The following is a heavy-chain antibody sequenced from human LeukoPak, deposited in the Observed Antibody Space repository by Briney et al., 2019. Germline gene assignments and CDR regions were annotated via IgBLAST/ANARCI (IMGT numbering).Heavy chain of an antibody. Sequence: SETLSLTCAVYGGSFSGYYWSWIRQPPGKGLEWIGEINHRGSTNYNPSLKSRVTISVDTSKNQFSLKLSSVTAADTAVYYCASSYDSSGYYYSEAPNFQHWGQGTLVTVSS. V-gene: IGHV4-34*01. CDR1: GGSFSGYY. CDR3: ASSYDSSGYYYSEAPNFQH. CDR2: INHRGST. J-gene: IGHJ1*01. D-gene: IGHD3-22*01.